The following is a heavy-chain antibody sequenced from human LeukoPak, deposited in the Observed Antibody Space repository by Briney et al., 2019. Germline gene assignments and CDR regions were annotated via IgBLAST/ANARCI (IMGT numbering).Heavy chain of an antibody. CDR1: GGSISSYY. Sequence: PSETLSLTCTVSGGSISSYYWSWIRQPPGKGLEWIGYIYYSGSTNYNPSLKSRVTISVDTSKNQFSLKLSSVTAADTAVYYCARGLPAASFDPWAQGTLLTVSS. CDR2: IYYSGST. D-gene: IGHD2-2*01. J-gene: IGHJ5*02. V-gene: IGHV4-59*01. CDR3: ARGLPAASFDP.